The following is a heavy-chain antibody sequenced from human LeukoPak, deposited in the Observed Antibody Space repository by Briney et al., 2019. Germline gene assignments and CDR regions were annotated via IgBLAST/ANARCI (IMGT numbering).Heavy chain of an antibody. CDR2: IKTDSSGT. J-gene: IGHJ4*02. CDR3: ANRGRTDVGSYYFDS. D-gene: IGHD3-10*01. CDR1: GFTFSSYA. Sequence: GGSLRLSCAASGFTFSSYAMSWIRQAPGKGLEWVSLIKTDSSGTHYADSVRGRFIVSRDNSNNMLYLQMNRLTADDTAIYYCANRGRTDVGSYYFDSWGQGTLVTVSS. V-gene: IGHV3-23*03.